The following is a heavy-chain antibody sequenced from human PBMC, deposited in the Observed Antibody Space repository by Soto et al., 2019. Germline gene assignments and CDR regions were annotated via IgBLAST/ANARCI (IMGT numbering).Heavy chain of an antibody. CDR1: GLTFSSYA. CDR2: ISGSGVST. CDR3: AKGGLYGSGSYNDYYYYMDV. V-gene: IGHV3-23*01. J-gene: IGHJ6*03. Sequence: EVKLSESGGGLVQPGGSLRLSCVASGLTFSSYAMSWARQAPGKGLECVSSISGSGVSTYYTDSVKGRFTISRDNSKNTLYLQMNSLRAEDAALYYCAKGGLYGSGSYNDYYYYMDVWGKGTPVTVSS. D-gene: IGHD3-10*01.